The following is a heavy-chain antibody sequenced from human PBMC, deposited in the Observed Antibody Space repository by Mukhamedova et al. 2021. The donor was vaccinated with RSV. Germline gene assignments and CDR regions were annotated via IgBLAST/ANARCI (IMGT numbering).Heavy chain of an antibody. V-gene: IGHV3-33*01. J-gene: IGHJ4*01. D-gene: IGHD3-3*01. Sequence: VRQAPGKGLEWVAVIWYDGSNKYYADSVKGRFTISRDNSKNTLYLQMNSLRAEDTAVYYCARGPPAGYDFWSGYYSLDYWGHGTL. CDR3: ARGPPAGYDFWSGYYSLDY. CDR2: IWYDGSNK.